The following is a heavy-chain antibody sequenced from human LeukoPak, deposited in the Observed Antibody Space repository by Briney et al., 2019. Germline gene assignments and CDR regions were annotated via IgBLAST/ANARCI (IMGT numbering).Heavy chain of an antibody. D-gene: IGHD3-3*01. J-gene: IGHJ5*02. CDR3: ARDYFWSGYSGDKFWFDP. CDR2: INPNSGGT. CDR1: GYTFTGYY. V-gene: IGHV1-2*02. Sequence: ASVKVSCKASGYTFTGYYMHWVRQAPGQGLEWMGWINPNSGGTNYAQKFQGRVTMTRDTSISTAYMELSRLRSDDTAVYYCARDYFWSGYSGDKFWFDPWAREPWSPSPQ.